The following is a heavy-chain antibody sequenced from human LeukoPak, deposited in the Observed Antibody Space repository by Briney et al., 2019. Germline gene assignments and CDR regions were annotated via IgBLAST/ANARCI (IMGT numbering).Heavy chain of an antibody. CDR1: AFSFNTYG. CDR3: AELGITMIGGV. V-gene: IGHV3-30*02. CDR2: IRYNGNDQ. D-gene: IGHD3-10*02. Sequence: GGSLRLSCATSAFSFNTYGMHWVRQAPGKGLQWVAFIRYNGNDQYYADSVKGRFTISRDNAKNSLYLQMNSLRAEDTAVYYCAELGITMIGGVWGKGTTVTISS. J-gene: IGHJ6*04.